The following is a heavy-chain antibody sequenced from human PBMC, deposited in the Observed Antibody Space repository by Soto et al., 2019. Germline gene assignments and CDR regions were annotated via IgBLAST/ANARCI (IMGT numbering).Heavy chain of an antibody. V-gene: IGHV3-7*01. D-gene: IGHD3-22*01. CDR3: FCVSSNYFFFPLFLVTISVYTSKNQFSLYLRFVSVVDTVVYFCLSSLYYDFWSGYYSYYYYYMDV. CDR2: IKQDGSEK. J-gene: IGHJ6*03. CDR1: GFTFSSYW. Sequence: PGGSLRLSCAASGFTFSSYWMSWVRQAPGKGLEWVANIKQDGSEKYYVDSVKGRFTISRDNAKNSLYLQMNSLRAEDTAVYNFFCVSSNYFFFPLFLVTISVYTSKNQFSLYLRFVSVVDTVVYFCLSSLYYDFWSGYYSYYYYYMDVWGKGTTVTVSS.